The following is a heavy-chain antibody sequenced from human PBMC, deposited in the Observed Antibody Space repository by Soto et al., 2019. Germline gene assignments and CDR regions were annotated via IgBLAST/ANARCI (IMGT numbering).Heavy chain of an antibody. V-gene: IGHV3-33*01. CDR2: IWYDGTNK. Sequence: GGSLRICGAASEFTFSIYGMHWVRQSPGKGLEWVAAIWYDGTNKYYGDSVKGRFTISRDNSKNTLYLQMSGLRVEDTAVYYCPRDPYYDCNNSYIIHGYFDPWGHGTLVTVSS. D-gene: IGHD3-3*01. J-gene: IGHJ5*02. CDR3: PRDPYYDCNNSYIIHGYFDP. CDR1: EFTFSIYG.